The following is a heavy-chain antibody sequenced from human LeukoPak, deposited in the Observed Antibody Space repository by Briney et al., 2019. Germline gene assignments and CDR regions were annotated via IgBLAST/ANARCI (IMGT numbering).Heavy chain of an antibody. D-gene: IGHD2-2*01. CDR1: GYIFTDYF. CDR3: TRGRTVSPGAAPPFEY. Sequence: WASVKVSCKASGYIFTDYFIHWVRQAPGQGLEWMGWIDPHGGGTNLARKFQGRVTLTRDTSISTAYMELSSLGSDDTAVYYCTRGRTVSPGAAPPFEYWGQETLVIVSS. CDR2: IDPHGGGT. V-gene: IGHV1-2*02. J-gene: IGHJ4*02.